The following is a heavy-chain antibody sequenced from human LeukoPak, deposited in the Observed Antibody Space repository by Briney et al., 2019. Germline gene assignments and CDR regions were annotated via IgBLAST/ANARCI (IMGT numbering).Heavy chain of an antibody. V-gene: IGHV3-11*01. J-gene: IGHJ4*02. D-gene: IGHD6-19*01. CDR3: ARAEWAALAVPKTGPGIDY. CDR1: GFTFSYYY. CDR2: ISSGGSTM. Sequence: GGSLRLSCAASGFTFSYYYMSWIRQAPGKGLEWVSHISSGGSTMYYANSVKGRFTISRDNAKNSLYLQMNSLRAEDTAVYYCARAEWAALAVPKTGPGIDYWGQGTLVTVSS.